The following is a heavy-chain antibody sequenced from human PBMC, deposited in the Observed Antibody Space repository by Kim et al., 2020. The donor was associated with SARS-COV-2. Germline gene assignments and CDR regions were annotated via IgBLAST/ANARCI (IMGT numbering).Heavy chain of an antibody. CDR3: ARGGDSSGWYGPLPGTPKAYYYYGMDV. Sequence: SVKVSCKASGGTFSSYAISWVRQAPGQGLEWMGGIIPIFGTANYAQKFQGRVTITADESTSTAYMELSSLRSEDTAVYYCARGGDSSGWYGPLPGTPKAYYYYGMDVWGQGTTVTVSS. V-gene: IGHV1-69*13. J-gene: IGHJ6*02. CDR1: GGTFSSYA. D-gene: IGHD6-19*01. CDR2: IIPIFGTA.